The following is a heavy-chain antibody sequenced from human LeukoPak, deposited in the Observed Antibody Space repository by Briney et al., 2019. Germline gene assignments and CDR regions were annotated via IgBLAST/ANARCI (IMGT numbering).Heavy chain of an antibody. D-gene: IGHD6-19*01. V-gene: IGHV7-4-1*02. CDR1: GYTFTSYA. Sequence: GASVKVSCKASGYTFTSYAMNWVRQAPGQGLEWMGWINTNTGNPTYAQGFTGRFVFSLDTSVSTAYLQISSLKAEDTAVYYCARDTLRAVAGKYNWFDPWGQGTLVTVSS. J-gene: IGHJ5*02. CDR2: INTNTGNP. CDR3: ARDTLRAVAGKYNWFDP.